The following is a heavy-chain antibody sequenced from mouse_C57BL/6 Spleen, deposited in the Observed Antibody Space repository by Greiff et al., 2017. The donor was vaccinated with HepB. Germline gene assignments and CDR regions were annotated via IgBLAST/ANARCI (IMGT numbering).Heavy chain of an antibody. CDR2: IDPSDSET. D-gene: IGHD1-1*01. Sequence: VQLQQSGAELVRPGSSVKLSCKASGYTFTSYWMHWVKQRPIQGLEWIGNIDPSDSETHYNQKFKDKATLTVDKSSSTAYMQLSSLTSEDSAVYYCARRNYYGSSLYYFDYWGQGTTLTVSS. CDR1: GYTFTSYW. J-gene: IGHJ2*01. CDR3: ARRNYYGSSLYYFDY. V-gene: IGHV1-52*01.